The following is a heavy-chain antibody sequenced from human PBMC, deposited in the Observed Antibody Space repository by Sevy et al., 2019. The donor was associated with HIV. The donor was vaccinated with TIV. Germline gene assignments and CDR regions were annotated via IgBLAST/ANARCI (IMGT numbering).Heavy chain of an antibody. CDR2: FYTGSKT. Sequence: GGSLRPSCAVSGFPVSSSYMNWVRQAPGKGLEWVSVFYTGSKTDYADSVKGRFTMSRDNSKNTLYLQMNGLRAEDTAVYYCARDKNAYYYGLDVWGQGTTVTVSS. J-gene: IGHJ6*02. CDR1: GFPVSSSY. CDR3: ARDKNAYYYGLDV. V-gene: IGHV3-53*01.